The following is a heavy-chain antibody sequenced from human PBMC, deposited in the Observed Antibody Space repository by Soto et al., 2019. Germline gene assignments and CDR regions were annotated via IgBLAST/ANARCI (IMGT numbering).Heavy chain of an antibody. CDR3: ARPGYYDFWSGYYPFDY. CDR2: IIPIFGTA. D-gene: IGHD3-3*01. V-gene: IGHV1-69*01. CDR1: GGTFSSYA. J-gene: IGHJ4*02. Sequence: QVQLVQSGAEGKKPGSSVKVSCKASGGTFSSYAISWVRQAPGQGLEWMGGIIPIFGTANYAQKFQGRVTITADESTSTAYMELSSLRSEDTAVYYCARPGYYDFWSGYYPFDYWGQGTLVTVSS.